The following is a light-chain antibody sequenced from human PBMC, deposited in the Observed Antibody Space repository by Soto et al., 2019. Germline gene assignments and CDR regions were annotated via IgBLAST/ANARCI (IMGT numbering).Light chain of an antibody. CDR3: AAWDDSLNSWV. CDR1: SSNIGSNT. J-gene: IGLJ3*02. CDR2: SNN. Sequence: LTQPPSASGTPGQRVTISCSGSSSNIGSNTVNWYQQLPGTAPKLLIYSNNQRPSGVPDRFSGSKSGTSASLAISGLQSEDEADYSCAAWDDSLNSWVFGGGTKVTVL. V-gene: IGLV1-44*01.